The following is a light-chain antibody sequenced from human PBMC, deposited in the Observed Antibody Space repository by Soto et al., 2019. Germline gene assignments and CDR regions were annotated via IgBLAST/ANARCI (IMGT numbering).Light chain of an antibody. J-gene: IGKJ4*01. Sequence: AIQLTQSPSSLSASVGDRVTITCRASQGISNPLAWYQQKPGKAPKLPIYAASSLESGVPSRFSGSGSGTDFTLTISSLQPEDFATYYCQQFNNFEGTFGGGTKVEIK. V-gene: IGKV1D-13*01. CDR1: QGISNP. CDR3: QQFNNFEGT. CDR2: AAS.